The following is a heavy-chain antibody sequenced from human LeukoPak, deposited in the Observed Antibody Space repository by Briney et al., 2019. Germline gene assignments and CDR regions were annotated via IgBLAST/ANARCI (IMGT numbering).Heavy chain of an antibody. D-gene: IGHD3-3*01. CDR2: IKQDGSEK. J-gene: IGHJ6*02. CDR1: GFTFSSYW. Sequence: GGSLRLSCAASGFTFSSYWMSWVRQAPGKGLEWVANIKQDGSEKYYVDSVKGRFTTSRDNAKNSLYLQMNSLRAEDTAVYYCAREGVYDFWSGYYVYYYYGMDVWGQGTTVTVSS. CDR3: AREGVYDFWSGYYVYYYYGMDV. V-gene: IGHV3-7*01.